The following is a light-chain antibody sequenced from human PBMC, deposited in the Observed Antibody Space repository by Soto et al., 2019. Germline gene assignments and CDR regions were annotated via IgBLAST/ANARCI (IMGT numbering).Light chain of an antibody. CDR1: QSIDSD. CDR3: QQYSHSRT. V-gene: IGKV3-15*01. Sequence: EIMMTQSPANVSVFPGERATLSCRASQSIDSDLAWYQQKPGHVPRLLIYGASTRATGVPARFSGSGSGTAFTLTIIRLPSDAFPVYYCQQYSHSRTFGPGTKVEIK. J-gene: IGKJ1*01. CDR2: GAS.